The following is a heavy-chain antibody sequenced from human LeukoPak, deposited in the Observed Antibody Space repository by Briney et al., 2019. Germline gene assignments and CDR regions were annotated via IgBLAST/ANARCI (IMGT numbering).Heavy chain of an antibody. J-gene: IGHJ5*02. V-gene: IGHV1-2*02. CDR3: ARSSGYGSGSYYKTNWFDP. CDR2: INANSGGT. CDR1: GYSFIDHY. D-gene: IGHD3-10*01. Sequence: ASVKVSCKASGYSFIDHYIHWVRHAPGQGPEWMGWINANSGGTTYAPEFQGRVTMTRDTSISTAYMELSRLRSDDTAVYYCARSSGYGSGSYYKTNWFDPWGQGTLVTVSS.